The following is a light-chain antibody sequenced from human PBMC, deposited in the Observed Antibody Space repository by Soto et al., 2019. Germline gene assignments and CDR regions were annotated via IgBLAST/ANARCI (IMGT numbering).Light chain of an antibody. J-gene: IGKJ2*01. CDR2: GAP. V-gene: IGKV3-15*01. Sequence: EIVMTQSPATLSVSPGERATLSCRASQSVSSNLAWYQQKPGQAPRLLIYGAPTRATGIPARFSGSGSGTEFTLTISSLQSEDFAVYYCQQYNNWRTFGQGTKLEIK. CDR3: QQYNNWRT. CDR1: QSVSSN.